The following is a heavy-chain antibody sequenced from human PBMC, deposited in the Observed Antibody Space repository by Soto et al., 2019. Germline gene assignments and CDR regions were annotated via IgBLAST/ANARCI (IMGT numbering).Heavy chain of an antibody. D-gene: IGHD3-3*01. CDR2: IKSKTDGGTT. CDR1: GFTFSNAW. J-gene: IGHJ4*02. V-gene: IGHV3-15*07. Sequence: GGSLRLSCAASGFTFSNAWMNWVRQAPRKGLEWDGRIKSKTDGGTTDYAAPVKGRFTISRDDSKNTLYLQMNSLKTEDTAVYYCTTEHVIFGVVPGSYWGQGTLVTVSS. CDR3: TTEHVIFGVVPGSY.